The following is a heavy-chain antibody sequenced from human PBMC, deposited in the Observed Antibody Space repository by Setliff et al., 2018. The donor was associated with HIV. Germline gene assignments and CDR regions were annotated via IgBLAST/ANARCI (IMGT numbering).Heavy chain of an antibody. Sequence: PGGSLRLSCAASGFTSSSHAMSWVRQAPGKGLEWVSAISGSGGSTYYADSVKGRFTISRDNFKNTLYLQMNSLRAEDTAVYYCAKALGYYYDSSGYYYGRGAFDIWGQGTMVTVSS. CDR1: GFTSSSHA. CDR3: AKALGYYYDSSGYYYGRGAFDI. D-gene: IGHD3-22*01. J-gene: IGHJ3*02. CDR2: ISGSGGST. V-gene: IGHV3-23*01.